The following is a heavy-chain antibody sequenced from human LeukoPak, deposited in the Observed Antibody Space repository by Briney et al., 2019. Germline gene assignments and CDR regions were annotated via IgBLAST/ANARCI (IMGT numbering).Heavy chain of an antibody. Sequence: SETLSLTCTVSGGSISSYYWSWIRQPPGKGLEWIGYIYYIGSTNYNPSLKSRVTISLDTSKNQFSLKLRSVTAADTALYYCARSEMATILGYWGQGTLVTVSS. CDR1: GGSISSYY. CDR3: ARSEMATILGY. V-gene: IGHV4-59*01. J-gene: IGHJ4*02. CDR2: IYYIGST. D-gene: IGHD5-24*01.